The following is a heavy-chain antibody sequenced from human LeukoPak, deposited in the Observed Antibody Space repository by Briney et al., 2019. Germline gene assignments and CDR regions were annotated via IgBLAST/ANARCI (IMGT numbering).Heavy chain of an antibody. CDR3: ARGVEPLAANTLAY. D-gene: IGHD1-14*01. V-gene: IGHV3-53*01. CDR2: LYSDGNT. CDR1: GFTVITND. Sequence: PGGSLRLSRAASGFTVITNDMTWVRQAPGKGLEWVSVLYSDGNTKCADSVQGRFTISRDNSKNTLYLEMNSLSPDDTAVYYCARGVEPLAANTLAYWGQGTLVTVSS. J-gene: IGHJ4*02.